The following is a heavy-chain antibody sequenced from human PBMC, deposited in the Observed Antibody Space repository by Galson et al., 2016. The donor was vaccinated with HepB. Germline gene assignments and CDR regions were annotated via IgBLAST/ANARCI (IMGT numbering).Heavy chain of an antibody. V-gene: IGHV3-23*01. J-gene: IGHJ4*02. Sequence: SLRLSCAASGFTFTTSGMSWVRQAPGKGLEWVSANSPYGTYYADSVKGRFTISRDNSKNTLYLQLNSLSAEDTALYYCATYRGYNSGYGAYFDTWGQGTLVTVSS. CDR2: NSPYGT. D-gene: IGHD5-18*01. CDR1: GFTFTTSG. CDR3: ATYRGYNSGYGAYFDT.